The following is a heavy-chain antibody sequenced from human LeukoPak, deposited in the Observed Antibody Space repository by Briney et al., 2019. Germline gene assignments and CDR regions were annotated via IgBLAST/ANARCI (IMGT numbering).Heavy chain of an antibody. Sequence: PGGSLRLSCAASGFTLSIYSMNWVRQAPGKGLEWVSSISSSSSYIYYADSVKGRFTISRDNAKNSLYLQMNSLRAEDTAVYYCARGARYSSSFFAFDIWGQGTMVTVSS. CDR2: ISSSSSYI. V-gene: IGHV3-21*01. D-gene: IGHD6-13*01. J-gene: IGHJ3*02. CDR3: ARGARYSSSFFAFDI. CDR1: GFTLSIYS.